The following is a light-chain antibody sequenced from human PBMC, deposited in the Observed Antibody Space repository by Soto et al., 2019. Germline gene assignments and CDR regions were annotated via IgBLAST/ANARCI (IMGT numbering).Light chain of an antibody. CDR1: TSSIGSNT. CDR2: SNN. CDR3: AAWDDSLNGPV. J-gene: IGLJ1*01. Sequence: QSVLTQPPSASGTPGQRVTISCSGSTSSIGSNTVNWYQQLPGTAPKLLIYSNNQRPSGVPDRFSGSKSGTSASLAISGLQSEDDADYYCAAWDDSLNGPVFGTGTKLTVL. V-gene: IGLV1-44*01.